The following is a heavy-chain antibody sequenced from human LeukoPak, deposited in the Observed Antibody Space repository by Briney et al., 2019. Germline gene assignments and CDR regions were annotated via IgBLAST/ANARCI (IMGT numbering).Heavy chain of an antibody. CDR1: GDSLSSHY. D-gene: IGHD3-3*01. Sequence: PSETLSLTCTVSGDSLSSHYWSWIRQPPGKGLEWIGYISESGSTISNPSLKSRVTISVHTAKNQFSLKVRSVTAADTAVYYCAREVRPLEWLYAYYHMDVWGKGTTVTVSS. V-gene: IGHV4-59*11. CDR3: AREVRPLEWLYAYYHMDV. J-gene: IGHJ6*03. CDR2: ISESGST.